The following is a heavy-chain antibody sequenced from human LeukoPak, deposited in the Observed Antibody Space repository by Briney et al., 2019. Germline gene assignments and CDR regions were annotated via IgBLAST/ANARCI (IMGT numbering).Heavy chain of an antibody. J-gene: IGHJ5*02. D-gene: IGHD2-2*01. CDR1: GGSISSGDYY. CDR2: IYYSGST. Sequence: SQTLSLTCTVSGGSISSGDYYWSWIRQPPGKGLEWIGYIYYSGSTYYSPSLKSRVTISVDTSKNQFSLKLSSVTAADTAVYYCARVYCSSTSCYPRNNWFDPWGQGTLVTVPS. V-gene: IGHV4-30-4*08. CDR3: ARVYCSSTSCYPRNNWFDP.